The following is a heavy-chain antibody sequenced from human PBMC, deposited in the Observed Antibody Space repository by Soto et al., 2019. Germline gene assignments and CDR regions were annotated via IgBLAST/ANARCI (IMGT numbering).Heavy chain of an antibody. V-gene: IGHV3-23*01. CDR1: GFTFSSYA. Sequence: PGGSLRLSCAASGFTFSSYAMSWVRQAPGKGLEWVSGISGSGSSTYYAASVKGRFTISRDNSKNTLYLQMNSLRAEDTAVYYCETDFGVFIINFDYWGQGTLVTVSS. D-gene: IGHD3-3*01. CDR2: ISGSGSST. CDR3: ETDFGVFIINFDY. J-gene: IGHJ4*02.